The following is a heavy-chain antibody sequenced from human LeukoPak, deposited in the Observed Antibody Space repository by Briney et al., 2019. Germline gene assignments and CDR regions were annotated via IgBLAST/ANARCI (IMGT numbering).Heavy chain of an antibody. CDR1: GFTVSSNY. J-gene: IGHJ4*02. CDR3: ARFYFDSSGQNSRAY. V-gene: IGHV3-66*01. CDR2: IYSGGST. Sequence: PGGSLRLSCAASGFTVSSNYMSWVRQAPGKGLEWVSVIYSGGSTYYADSVKGRFTISRDNSKNTLYLQMNSLRAEDTAVYYCARFYFDSSGQNSRAYWGQGTQVTVSA. D-gene: IGHD3-22*01.